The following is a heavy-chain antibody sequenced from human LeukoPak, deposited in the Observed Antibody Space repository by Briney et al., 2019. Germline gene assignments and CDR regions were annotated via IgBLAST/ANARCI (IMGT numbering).Heavy chain of an antibody. CDR3: ARVAVRFLEWTQFYYYMDV. J-gene: IGHJ6*03. D-gene: IGHD3-3*01. CDR1: GGSFSGYY. CDR2: INHSGST. Sequence: SETLSLTCAVYGGSFSGYYWSWIRQPPGKGLVWIGEINHSGSTNYNPSLKSRVTISVDTSKNQFSLKLSSVTAADTAVYYCARVAVRFLEWTQFYYYMDVWGKGTTVTVSS. V-gene: IGHV4-34*01.